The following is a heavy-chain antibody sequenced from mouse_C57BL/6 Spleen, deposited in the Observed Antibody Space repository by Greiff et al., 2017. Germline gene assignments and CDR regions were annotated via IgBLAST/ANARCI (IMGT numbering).Heavy chain of an antibody. CDR2: IRLKSDNYAT. J-gene: IGHJ4*01. CDR3: TGSYGRPRYAMDY. CDR1: GFTFSNYW. V-gene: IGHV6-3*01. Sequence: EVKVEESGGGLVQPGGSMKLSCVASGFTFSNYWMNWVRQSPETGLEWVAQIRLKSDNYATHYAESVKGRFTISRDDSKSSVYLQMNNLRAEDTGIYYCTGSYGRPRYAMDYWGQGTSVTVSS. D-gene: IGHD1-1*01.